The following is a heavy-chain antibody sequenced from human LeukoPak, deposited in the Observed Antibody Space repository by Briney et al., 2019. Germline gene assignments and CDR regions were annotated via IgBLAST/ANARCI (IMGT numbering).Heavy chain of an antibody. J-gene: IGHJ6*02. CDR3: ARVHTLSLYYYYGMDV. V-gene: IGHV4-59*12. CDR1: GGSISSYY. Sequence: PSETLSLTCTVSGGSISSYYWSWIRQPPGKGLEWIGYIYYSGSTNYNPSLKSRVTISVDTSKNQFSLKLSSVTAADTAVYYCARVHTLSLYYYYGMDVWGQGTTVTVSS. CDR2: IYYSGST.